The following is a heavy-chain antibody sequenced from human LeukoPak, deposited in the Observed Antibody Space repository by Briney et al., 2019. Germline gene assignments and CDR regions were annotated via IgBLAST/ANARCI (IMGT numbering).Heavy chain of an antibody. J-gene: IGHJ4*02. CDR2: ISGSGGST. CDR3: AKTPYGGYLYYFDY. Sequence: GGSLRLSCAAAGFTFSSYAMSWVRQAPGKGLEWVSAISGSGGSTYYADSVKGRFTISRDNSKNTLYLQMNSLRAEDTAVYYCAKTPYGGYLYYFDYWGQGTLVTVSS. V-gene: IGHV3-23*01. CDR1: GFTFSSYA. D-gene: IGHD5-12*01.